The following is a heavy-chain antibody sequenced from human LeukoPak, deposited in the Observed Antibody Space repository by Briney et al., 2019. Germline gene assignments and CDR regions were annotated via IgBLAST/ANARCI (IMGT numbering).Heavy chain of an antibody. CDR3: TTDGSPYSGAASFDY. V-gene: IGHV3-15*01. Sequence: PGGALRLSCAASGINFGNAWMTWVRQAPGKGLEWIGRIKSKRYGGAIKYAASVKGRFSISREHSTNTLNLQMNSLKIEDTGVYYCTTDGSPYSGAASFDYWGLGTLVTVSS. J-gene: IGHJ4*02. D-gene: IGHD2-15*01. CDR2: IKSKRYGGAI. CDR1: GINFGNAW.